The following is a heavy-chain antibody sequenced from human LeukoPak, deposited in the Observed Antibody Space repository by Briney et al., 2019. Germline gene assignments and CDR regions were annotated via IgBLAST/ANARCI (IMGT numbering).Heavy chain of an antibody. J-gene: IGHJ6*02. D-gene: IGHD3-10*01. CDR2: INWNGGST. CDR1: GFTFDDYG. CDR3: ARDLVFGYYYGSGSYQGYGMGV. Sequence: GGSLRLSCAASGFTFDDYGMSWVRQAPGKGLEWVSGINWNGGSTGYADSVKGRFTISRDNAKNSLYLQMNSLRAEDTALYYCARDLVFGYYYGSGSYQGYGMGVWGQGATVSVSS. V-gene: IGHV3-20*04.